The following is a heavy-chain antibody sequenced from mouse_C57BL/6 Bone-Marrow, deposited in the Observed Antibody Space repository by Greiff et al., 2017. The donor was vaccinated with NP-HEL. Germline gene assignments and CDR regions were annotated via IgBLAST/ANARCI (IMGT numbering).Heavy chain of an antibody. CDR3: TPIRYGMDN. CDR2: IDPENGDT. J-gene: IGHJ4*01. Sequence: EVQLQQSGAELVRPGASVKLSCTASGFNIKDDYMHWVKQRPEQGLEWIGWIDPENGDTEYASKFQGKATITADTSSNTAYLQLSGLTSEDTAVYYCTPIRYGMDNWGQGTSVTVSS. V-gene: IGHV14-4*01. CDR1: GFNIKDDY.